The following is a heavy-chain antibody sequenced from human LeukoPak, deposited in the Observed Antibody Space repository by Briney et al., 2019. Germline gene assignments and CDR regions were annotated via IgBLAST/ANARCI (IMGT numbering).Heavy chain of an antibody. V-gene: IGHV1-46*01. CDR3: ARDVPQLGVYMDV. CDR1: GYTFTRHY. Sequence: ASVKVSCKASGYTFTRHYMNWVRQAPGQGLEWMGKINPSSGGTGYAQKFQGRVTMTRDTSTSTVYMELTSLRSEDTAVYYCARDVPQLGVYMDVWGKGTTVTVSS. D-gene: IGHD2-2*01. CDR2: INPSSGGT. J-gene: IGHJ6*03.